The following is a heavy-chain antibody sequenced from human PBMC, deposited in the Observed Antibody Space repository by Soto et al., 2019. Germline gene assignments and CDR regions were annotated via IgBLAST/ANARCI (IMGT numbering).Heavy chain of an antibody. CDR3: ARYLSFGGTTNRLFDY. Sequence: SVKVSCKASGGTFSSYAISWVLQAPGQGLEWMGGIIPIFGTANYAQKFQGRVTITADESTSTAYMELSSLRSADTAVYYCARYLSFGGTTNRLFDYWGQGTLVTVSS. CDR2: IIPIFGTA. V-gene: IGHV1-69*13. CDR1: GGTFSSYA. D-gene: IGHD1-1*01. J-gene: IGHJ4*02.